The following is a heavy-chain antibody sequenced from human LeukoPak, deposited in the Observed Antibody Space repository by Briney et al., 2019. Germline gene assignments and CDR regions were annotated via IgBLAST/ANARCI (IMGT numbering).Heavy chain of an antibody. CDR3: AGLAWVPDI. Sequence: GGSLRLSCAASGFXFSSYSINWVRQAPAKGLEWVSSISSSSSYIYYADSLKGRFTISRDNAKNSLYLQMNSLRAEDTAVYYCAGLAWVPDIWGQGTMVTVSS. CDR1: GFXFSSYS. D-gene: IGHD2-21*01. CDR2: ISSSSSYI. V-gene: IGHV3-21*01. J-gene: IGHJ3*02.